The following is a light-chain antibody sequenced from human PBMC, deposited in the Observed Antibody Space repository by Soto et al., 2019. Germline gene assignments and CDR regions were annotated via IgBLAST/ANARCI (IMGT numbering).Light chain of an antibody. CDR3: QQYYSTPLT. CDR2: WAS. V-gene: IGKV4-1*01. CDR1: QSVLYSSNNKNY. J-gene: IGKJ1*01. Sequence: DIVMTQSPDSLAVSLGERATINCKSSQSVLYSSNNKNYLAWYQQKPGQPPKLLIYWASTRESVVPDRFSGRGSEADFSLTSSSLQAEDGTVYYCQQYYSTPLTFGLGT.